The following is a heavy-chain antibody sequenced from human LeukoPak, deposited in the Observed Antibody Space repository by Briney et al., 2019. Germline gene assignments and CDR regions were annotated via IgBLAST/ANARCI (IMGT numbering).Heavy chain of an antibody. CDR1: GFTFSSYG. CDR2: IWYDGSNK. Sequence: GGSLRLSCAASGFTFSSYGMHWVRQAPGKGLEWVAVIWYDGSNKYYADSVKGRFTISRDNSKNTPYLQMNSLRAEDTAVYYCAKAGELDGSGYSIDYWGQGTLVTVSS. D-gene: IGHD3-3*01. J-gene: IGHJ4*02. CDR3: AKAGELDGSGYSIDY. V-gene: IGHV3-33*06.